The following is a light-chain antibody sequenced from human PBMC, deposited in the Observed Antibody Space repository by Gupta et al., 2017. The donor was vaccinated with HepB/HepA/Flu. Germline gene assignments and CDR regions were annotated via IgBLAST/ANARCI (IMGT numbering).Light chain of an antibody. V-gene: IGKV1-5*03. J-gene: IGKJ1*01. CDR1: QDISNW. Sequence: DIQMTQSPSTLSASVGDRVTITCRASQDISNWLAWYQQKPGEAPRLLISKASSLESGVPSRFRGSGSGTEFTLTISSLHPDDFATYYCQHYSRSGRTFGQGTKVEIK. CDR3: QHYSRSGRT. CDR2: KAS.